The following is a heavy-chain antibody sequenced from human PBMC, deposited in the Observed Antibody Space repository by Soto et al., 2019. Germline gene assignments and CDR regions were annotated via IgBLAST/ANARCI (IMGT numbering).Heavy chain of an antibody. V-gene: IGHV3-30*18. Sequence: QVQLVESGGGVVQPGRSLRLSCAASGFSFSSYGMHWLRQAAGKGLEWVAVISYDGSNKYYADSVRGRFTISRDNSKNTLDLQVNSLRLDNTDVFYCAKERKEHYQLLPFFDYWGQGTLVTVSS. J-gene: IGHJ4*02. CDR2: ISYDGSNK. D-gene: IGHD2-2*01. CDR1: GFSFSSYG. CDR3: AKERKEHYQLLPFFDY.